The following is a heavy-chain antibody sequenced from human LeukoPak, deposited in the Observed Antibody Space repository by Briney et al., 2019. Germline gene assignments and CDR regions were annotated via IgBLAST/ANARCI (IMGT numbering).Heavy chain of an antibody. J-gene: IGHJ4*02. CDR2: IYTSGNT. CDR3: AREYPNSSAWSSDY. CDR1: GGSISSGGYY. D-gene: IGHD6-19*01. V-gene: IGHV4-61*02. Sequence: PSETLSLTCTVSGGSISSGGYYWSWIRQPAGKGLEWIGRIYTSGNTNYNPSLKSRVTMSVDTSKNRFSLKLSSVTAADTALYYCAREYPNSSAWSSDYWGQGTLVTVSS.